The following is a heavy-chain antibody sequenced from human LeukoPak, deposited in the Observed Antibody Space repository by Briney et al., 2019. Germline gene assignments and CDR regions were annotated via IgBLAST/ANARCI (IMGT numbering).Heavy chain of an antibody. D-gene: IGHD6-13*01. CDR1: GGSFSGYY. CDR2: INHSGST. Sequence: SETLSLTCAVYGGSFSGYYWSWLRQPPGKGLEWIGEINHSGSTNYNPSLTSRVTISVDTSKNQFSLKLSSVTAADTAVYYCARARTWYSSSWYLNYWGQGTLVTVSS. CDR3: ARARTWYSSSWYLNY. V-gene: IGHV4-34*01. J-gene: IGHJ4*02.